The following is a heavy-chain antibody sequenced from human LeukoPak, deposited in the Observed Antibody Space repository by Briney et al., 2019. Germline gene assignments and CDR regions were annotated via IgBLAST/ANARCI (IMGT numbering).Heavy chain of an antibody. Sequence: PSETLSLTCAVYGGSFSGYYRSWIRQPPGKGLEWIGEINHSGSTNYNPSLKSRVTISVDTSKNQFSLKLSSVTAADTAVYYCARPPVYDFWSGYVGGYYMDVWGKGTTVTVSS. CDR1: GGSFSGYY. CDR3: ARPPVYDFWSGYVGGYYMDV. CDR2: INHSGST. V-gene: IGHV4-34*01. J-gene: IGHJ6*03. D-gene: IGHD3-3*01.